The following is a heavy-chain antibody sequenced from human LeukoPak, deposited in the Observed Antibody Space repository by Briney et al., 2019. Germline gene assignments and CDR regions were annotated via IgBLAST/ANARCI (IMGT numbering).Heavy chain of an antibody. J-gene: IGHJ4*02. Sequence: SETLSLTCAVYGGSFSGYYWSWIRQPPGKGLEWIGEINHSGSTNYNPSLKSRVTISIDTSKNQFSLKLSSVTAADTAVYYCARHLSGYSRESDYWGQGTLVTVSS. V-gene: IGHV4-34*01. CDR3: ARHLSGYSRESDY. D-gene: IGHD3-22*01. CDR2: INHSGST. CDR1: GGSFSGYY.